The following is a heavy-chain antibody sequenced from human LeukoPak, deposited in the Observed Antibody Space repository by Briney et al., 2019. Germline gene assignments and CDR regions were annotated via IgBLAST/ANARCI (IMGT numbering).Heavy chain of an antibody. CDR3: ARGLREAQYGY. J-gene: IGHJ4*02. CDR1: SGSISSYY. Sequence: SETLSLTCTVSSGSISSYYWSWIRQPPGKGLEWIGYIYYSGSTNYNLSLKSRVTISVDTSNNQFSLKLSSVTAADTAVYYCARGLREAQYGYWGQGTLVTVSS. CDR2: IYYSGST. V-gene: IGHV4-59*01. D-gene: IGHD4-17*01.